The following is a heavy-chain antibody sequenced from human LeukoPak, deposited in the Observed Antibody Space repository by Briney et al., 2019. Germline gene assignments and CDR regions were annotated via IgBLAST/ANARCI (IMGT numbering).Heavy chain of an antibody. V-gene: IGHV1-2*02. Sequence: GASVKVSCKASGYTFTGYYMHWVRQGPGQGLEWMGWINPNSGGTNYAQKFQGRVTMTRDTSISTAYMELSRLRSDDTAVYYCARDWRITIFGVVPGEFDYWGQGTLVTVSS. D-gene: IGHD3-3*01. CDR2: INPNSGGT. CDR3: ARDWRITIFGVVPGEFDY. CDR1: GYTFTGYY. J-gene: IGHJ4*02.